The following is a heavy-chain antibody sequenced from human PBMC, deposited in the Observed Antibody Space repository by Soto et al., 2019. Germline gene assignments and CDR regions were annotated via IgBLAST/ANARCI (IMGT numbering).Heavy chain of an antibody. Sequence: ASVKVSCKASGGTFSSYAISWVRQAPGQGLEWMGGIIPIFGTANYAQKFQGRVTITADESTSTAYMELSSLRSEDTAVYYCARARNYDFWSGYHHGYYYYGMDVWGQGTPVTVSS. J-gene: IGHJ6*02. D-gene: IGHD3-3*01. CDR1: GGTFSSYA. CDR3: ARARNYDFWSGYHHGYYYYGMDV. CDR2: IIPIFGTA. V-gene: IGHV1-69*13.